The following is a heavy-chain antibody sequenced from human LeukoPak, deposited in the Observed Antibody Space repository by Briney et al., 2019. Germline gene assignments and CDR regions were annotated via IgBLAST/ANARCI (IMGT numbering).Heavy chain of an antibody. CDR2: IIPILGIA. D-gene: IGHD2-2*01. V-gene: IGHV1-69*04. CDR1: GGTFSSYA. J-gene: IGHJ3*02. CDR3: ARVPVVAGAFDI. Sequence: ASVKVSCKASGGTFSSYAISWVRQAPGQGLEWMGRIIPILGIANYAQKFQGRVTITADKSTSTAYMELSSLRSEDTAVYYCARVPVVAGAFDIWGQGTTVTVSS.